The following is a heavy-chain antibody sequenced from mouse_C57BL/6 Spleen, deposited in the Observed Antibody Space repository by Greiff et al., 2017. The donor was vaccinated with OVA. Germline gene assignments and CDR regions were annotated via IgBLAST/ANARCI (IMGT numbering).Heavy chain of an antibody. J-gene: IGHJ4*01. CDR1: GFTFNTYA. Sequence: GGGLVQPKGSLKLSCAASGFTFNTYAMHWVRQAPGKGLEWVARIRSKSSNYATYYADSVKDRYTISRDDSQSILYLQMNNLKTEDTAMYYCVRFTVGGGSYAMDYWGPGTSVTVSS. V-gene: IGHV10-3*01. CDR2: IRSKSSNYAT. D-gene: IGHD1-1*01. CDR3: VRFTVGGGSYAMDY.